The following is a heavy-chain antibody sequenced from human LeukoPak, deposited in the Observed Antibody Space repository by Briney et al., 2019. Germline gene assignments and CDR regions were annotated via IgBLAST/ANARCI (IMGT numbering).Heavy chain of an antibody. V-gene: IGHV1-69*05. CDR3: ARGAHVDTAMVTTYYYYMDV. Sequence: SVKVSCKASGGTFSSYAIGWVRQAPGQGLEWMGGIIPIFGTANYAQKFQGRVTITTDESTSTAYMELSSLRSEDTAVYYCARGAHVDTAMVTTYYYYMDVWGKGTTVTVSS. CDR1: GGTFSSYA. CDR2: IIPIFGTA. D-gene: IGHD5-18*01. J-gene: IGHJ6*03.